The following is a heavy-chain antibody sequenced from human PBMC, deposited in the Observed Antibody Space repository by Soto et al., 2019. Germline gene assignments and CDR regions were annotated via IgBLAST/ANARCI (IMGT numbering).Heavy chain of an antibody. D-gene: IGHD6-13*01. CDR3: AGHPMAAATDNRHVDV. CDR1: GRSVSSSRYF. CDR2: VYFAGST. V-gene: IGHV4-39*01. J-gene: IGHJ6*04. Sequence: QLQLQESGPGLVKPSETLSLDCTVSGRSVSSSRYFWGWLRQPPGKGLEWIGSVYFAGSTCYNVSLKSRFTISVDTAKNQFSLKLISVPAADTAVYYCAGHPMAAATDNRHVDVWGIGTTVTVSS.